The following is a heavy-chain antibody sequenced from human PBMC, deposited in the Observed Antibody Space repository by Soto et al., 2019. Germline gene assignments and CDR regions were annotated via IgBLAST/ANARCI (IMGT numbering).Heavy chain of an antibody. V-gene: IGHV4-59*01. CDR3: ARGNSFFDY. CDR2: IIYSGST. CDR1: GGSISSYY. J-gene: IGHJ4*02. D-gene: IGHD1-26*01. Sequence: SETLSLTCTVSGGSISSYYWTWIRQPPGRGLEWIGYIIYSGSTNYSPSLKGRVTISADTSKNQFSLKLNSVTAADTAVYYCARGNSFFDYWGQGTLVTVSS.